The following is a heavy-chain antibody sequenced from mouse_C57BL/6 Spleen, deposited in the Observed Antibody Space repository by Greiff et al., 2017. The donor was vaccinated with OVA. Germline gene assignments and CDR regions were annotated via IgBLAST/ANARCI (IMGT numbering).Heavy chain of an antibody. CDR3: ARRDSSGYDY. J-gene: IGHJ2*01. D-gene: IGHD3-2*02. V-gene: IGHV1-63*01. Sequence: VQGVESGAELVRPGTSVKMSCKASGYTFTNYWIGWAKQRPGHGLEWIGDIYPGGGYTNYNEKFKGKATLTADKSSSTAYMQFSSLTSEDSAIYYCARRDSSGYDYWGQGTTLTVSS. CDR1: GYTFTNYW. CDR2: IYPGGGYT.